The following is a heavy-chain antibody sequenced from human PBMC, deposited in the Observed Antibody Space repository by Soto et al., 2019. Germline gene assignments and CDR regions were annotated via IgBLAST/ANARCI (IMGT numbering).Heavy chain of an antibody. Sequence: ASETLSLTCTVSGGSISSYYWSWIRQPPGKGLEWIGYIYYSGSTNYNPSLKSRVTISVDTSKNQFSLKLSSVTAADTAVYYCARTSAAGKYYYGMDVWGQGATVTSP. J-gene: IGHJ6*02. CDR2: IYYSGST. CDR3: ARTSAAGKYYYGMDV. V-gene: IGHV4-59*01. CDR1: GGSISSYY. D-gene: IGHD6-13*01.